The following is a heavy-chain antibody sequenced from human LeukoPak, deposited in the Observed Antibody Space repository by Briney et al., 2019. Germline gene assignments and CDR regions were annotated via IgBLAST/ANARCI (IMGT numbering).Heavy chain of an antibody. Sequence: SETLSLTCTVSGGSISSGDYYWSWIRQPPGKGLEWIGYIYYSGSTYYNPSLKSRVTISVDTSKNQFSLKLSSVTAADTAVYYCARELGMVYAIGGIDYWGQGTLVTVSS. CDR3: ARELGMVYAIGGIDY. CDR2: IYYSGST. CDR1: GGSISSGDYY. J-gene: IGHJ4*02. D-gene: IGHD2-8*01. V-gene: IGHV4-30-4*08.